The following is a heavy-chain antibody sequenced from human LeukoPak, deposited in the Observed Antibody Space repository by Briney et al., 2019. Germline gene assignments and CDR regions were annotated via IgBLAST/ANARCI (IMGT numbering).Heavy chain of an antibody. J-gene: IGHJ4*02. CDR3: AREAYYYGSGSYYTYYFDY. CDR1: GFTFSSYS. CDR2: ISSSSSYI. Sequence: GGSLRLSCAASGFTFSSYSMNWVRQAPGKGLEWVSSISSSSSYIYYADSVKGRFTISRDNAKNSLYLQMNSLRAEDTALYYCAREAYYYGSGSYYTYYFDYWGQGTLVTVSS. V-gene: IGHV3-21*04. D-gene: IGHD3-10*01.